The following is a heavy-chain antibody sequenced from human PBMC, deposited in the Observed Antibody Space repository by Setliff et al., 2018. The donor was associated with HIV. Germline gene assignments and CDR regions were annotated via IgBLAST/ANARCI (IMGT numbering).Heavy chain of an antibody. CDR1: GFTLTSSW. CDR2: FRGDDRTT. V-gene: IGHV3-74*01. D-gene: IGHD1-20*01. J-gene: IGHJ3*02. Sequence: GGSLRLSCAVSGFTLTSSWIHWVRQAPGKGLVWVSRFRGDDRTTNYADSVKGRFTFSSDNAKNTVYLQVNSLRTEDTAFYFCAKHWRIESDNSDAFDIWGQGTLVTVSS. CDR3: AKHWRIESDNSDAFDI.